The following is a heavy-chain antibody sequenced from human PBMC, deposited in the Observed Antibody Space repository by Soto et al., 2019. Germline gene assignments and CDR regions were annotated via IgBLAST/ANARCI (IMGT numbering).Heavy chain of an antibody. CDR3: ARDLSSGWYGFDI. J-gene: IGHJ3*02. Sequence: ASVNVSCKASGYTFTGYYMHWVRQAPGQGLEWMGWINPNSGGTNYAQKFQGWVTMTRDTSISTAYMELSRLRSDDTAVYYCARDLSSGWYGFDIWGQGTMVTVSS. D-gene: IGHD6-19*01. V-gene: IGHV1-2*04. CDR1: GYTFTGYY. CDR2: INPNSGGT.